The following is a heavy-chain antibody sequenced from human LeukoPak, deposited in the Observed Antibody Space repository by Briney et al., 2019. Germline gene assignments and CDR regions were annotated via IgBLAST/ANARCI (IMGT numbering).Heavy chain of an antibody. D-gene: IGHD1-26*01. J-gene: IGHJ3*02. Sequence: PSETLSLTCTVSGGSVDSENYYWSWIRQPPGKGLEWIGYMYHTGSSNYNPSLKSRVTISIDMSKNQVFLKLSSVTAADTAVYYCAGDQGGSSHRHAFDIGGQGTMVTVSS. CDR1: GGSVDSENYY. CDR3: AGDQGGSSHRHAFDI. CDR2: MYHTGSS. V-gene: IGHV4-61*01.